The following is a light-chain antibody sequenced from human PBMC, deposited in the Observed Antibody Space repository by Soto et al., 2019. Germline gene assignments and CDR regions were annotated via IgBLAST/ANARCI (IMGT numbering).Light chain of an antibody. CDR2: GVA. CDR1: SSDVGGYNY. CDR3: SSYAGSNNFV. Sequence: QSVLTQPRSVSGSPGQSVTISCTGTSSDVGGYNYVSWFQQHPGKAPKVIIYGVANRPSGVPDRFSGSKSGNTASLTVSGLQAEDEADYYCSSYAGSNNFVFGTGTKVTVL. J-gene: IGLJ1*01. V-gene: IGLV2-8*01.